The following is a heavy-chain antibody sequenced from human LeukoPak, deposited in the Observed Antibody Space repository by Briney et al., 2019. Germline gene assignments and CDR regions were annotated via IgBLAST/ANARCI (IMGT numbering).Heavy chain of an antibody. CDR1: GGSISSYY. CDR3: ARGMDSSGYYALDY. Sequence: SETLSLTCTVSGGSISSYYWSWIRQPAGKGLEWIGRIYTSGSTNYNPSLKSPVTMSVETSKNQFSLKLSSVTAADTAVYYCARGMDSSGYYALDYWGQGTLVTVSS. J-gene: IGHJ4*02. CDR2: IYTSGST. D-gene: IGHD3-22*01. V-gene: IGHV4-4*07.